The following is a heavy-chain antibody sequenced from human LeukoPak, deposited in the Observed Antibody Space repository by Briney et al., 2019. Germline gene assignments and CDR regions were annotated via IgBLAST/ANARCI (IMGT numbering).Heavy chain of an antibody. CDR1: NDSFSNYY. CDR3: ARASMRRRDGYNRHDEIDY. CDR2: VYYSDKT. J-gene: IGHJ4*02. Sequence: PSETLSLTCTVSNDSFSNYYWTWLRQSPGKALEWIGYVYYSDKTHYNPSLKSRVFISVDTSPNKFSLRLSSVTAADTAVYYCARASMRRRDGYNRHDEIDYWGQGTLVTVS. D-gene: IGHD5-24*01. V-gene: IGHV4-59*01.